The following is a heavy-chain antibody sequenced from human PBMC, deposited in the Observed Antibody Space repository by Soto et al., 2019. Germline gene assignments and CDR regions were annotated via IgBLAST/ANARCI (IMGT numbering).Heavy chain of an antibody. D-gene: IGHD3-10*01. V-gene: IGHV1-69*13. J-gene: IGHJ4*02. Sequence: ASVKVSCKASGGTFSSYAISWVRQAPGQGLEWMGGIIPIFGTANYAQKFQGRVTITADESTSTAYMELSSLRSEDTAVYYCARGHKYYYGSGSYYPGLYFDYWGQGTLVTVSS. CDR2: IIPIFGTA. CDR3: ARGHKYYYGSGSYYPGLYFDY. CDR1: GGTFSSYA.